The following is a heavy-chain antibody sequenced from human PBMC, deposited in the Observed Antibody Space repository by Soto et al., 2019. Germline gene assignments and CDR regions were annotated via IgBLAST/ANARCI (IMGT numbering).Heavy chain of an antibody. CDR2: IYPGDSET. Sequence: GESLKISCKGSGYSFPSYWIAWVRQMPGKGLEWMGIIYPGDSETRYSPSFQGHVIISADKSITTAYLQWSSLKASDTAIYYCARHLASPTVKTRSYYMDVWGKGTTVTVSS. V-gene: IGHV5-51*01. D-gene: IGHD4-4*01. CDR1: GYSFPSYW. J-gene: IGHJ6*03. CDR3: ARHLASPTVKTRSYYMDV.